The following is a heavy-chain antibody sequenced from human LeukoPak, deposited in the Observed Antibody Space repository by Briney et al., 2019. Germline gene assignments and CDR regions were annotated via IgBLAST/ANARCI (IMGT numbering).Heavy chain of an antibody. CDR3: AKEASGYSFSDW. CDR2: VSGGASNT. V-gene: IGHV3-23*01. J-gene: IGHJ4*02. Sequence: GGSLRLSCAVSGFTFSSYSMNWVRQAPGKGLEWVSAVSGGASNTYYVDSVKGRFTISRDNSKNTLYLQMNSLRAEDTAIYYCAKEASGYSFSDWWGQGTLVTVSS. CDR1: GFTFSSYS. D-gene: IGHD1-26*01.